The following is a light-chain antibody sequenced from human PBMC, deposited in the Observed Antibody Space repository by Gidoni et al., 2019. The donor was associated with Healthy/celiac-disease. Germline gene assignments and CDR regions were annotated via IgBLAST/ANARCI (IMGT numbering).Light chain of an antibody. CDR3: NSYGGINNFVV. V-gene: IGLV2-8*01. J-gene: IGLJ2*01. CDR2: EVS. CDR1: SSDVGAYNY. Sequence: QSALTQPPSASGSPRPSVTISCTGTSSDVGAYNYVSWYQQHPGKAPQLLIYEVSKRPSGVPDRFSASKSGNTASLTVSGLQTEDEADYYCNSYGGINNFVVFGGGTKLTVL.